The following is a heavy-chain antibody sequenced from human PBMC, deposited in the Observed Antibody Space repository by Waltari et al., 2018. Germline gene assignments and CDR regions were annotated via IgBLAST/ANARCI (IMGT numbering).Heavy chain of an antibody. CDR3: ATYRLGAGPD. CDR2: VCHTGVT. J-gene: IGHJ4*02. CDR1: GGSVSTSGYC. V-gene: IGHV4-39*07. D-gene: IGHD1-26*01. Sequence: QLQLQESGPGLVKPSETLSLTCTVSGGSVSTSGYCWGWIRQPPGKGLEWIGSVCHTGVTYYTPSLKSRVTISVDTSKNQFSLKLTSVTAADTAVYYCATYRLGAGPDWGQGSLVTVSS.